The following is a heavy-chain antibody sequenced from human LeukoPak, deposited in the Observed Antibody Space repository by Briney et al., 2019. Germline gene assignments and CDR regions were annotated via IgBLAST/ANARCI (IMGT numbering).Heavy chain of an antibody. CDR3: ARDHTMVRGVNHGMDV. CDR2: ISAYNGNT. D-gene: IGHD3-10*01. CDR1: GYTFTSYG. J-gene: IGHJ6*04. Sequence: ASVKVSCKASGYTFTSYGISWVRQAPGQGLEGMGWISAYNGNTNYAQKLQGRVTMTTDTSTSTAYMELRSLRSDDTAVYYCARDHTMVRGVNHGMDVWGKGTTVTVSS. V-gene: IGHV1-18*04.